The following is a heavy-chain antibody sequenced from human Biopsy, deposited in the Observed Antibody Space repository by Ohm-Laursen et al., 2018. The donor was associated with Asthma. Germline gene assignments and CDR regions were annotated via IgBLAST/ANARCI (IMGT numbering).Heavy chain of an antibody. CDR1: GFTFSSYG. J-gene: IGHJ4*02. V-gene: IGHV3-33*05. Sequence: SLRLSCAASGFTFSSYGMDWVRQAPGKGLEWVALMSYDGSIKDYADSVKGRFTISRDNAKHTVYLQMNNLRAEDTAVYYCASELGIGYWGQGILVTVSS. CDR2: MSYDGSIK. CDR3: ASELGIGY. D-gene: IGHD7-27*01.